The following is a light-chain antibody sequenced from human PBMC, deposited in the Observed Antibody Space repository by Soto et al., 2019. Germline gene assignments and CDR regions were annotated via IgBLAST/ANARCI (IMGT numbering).Light chain of an antibody. Sequence: DIQMTQSPSTLSAFVGDRVTITCRASQSISNWLAWYQQKPGQAPKLLIYDASNLASGVPSRFSGSGSGTEFTLTISSLQSEDFAVYFCQQYDNWPYTFGQGTKLEIK. J-gene: IGKJ2*01. CDR1: QSISNW. CDR2: DAS. CDR3: QQYDNWPYT. V-gene: IGKV1-5*01.